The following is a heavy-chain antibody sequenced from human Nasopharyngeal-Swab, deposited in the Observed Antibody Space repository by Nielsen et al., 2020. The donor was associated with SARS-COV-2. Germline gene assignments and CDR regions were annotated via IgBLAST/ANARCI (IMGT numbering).Heavy chain of an antibody. V-gene: IGHV3-11*04. CDR2: ISGSGGTI. J-gene: IGHJ4*02. Sequence: GESLKISCAASGFTFSDYYMSWHRQAPGKGLEYIAYISGSGGTIYYGDSMKGRFTIPMDNAKNSLYLQMNSMRAEDTAVYYCARDRANWDFDYWGQGTLVTVSS. D-gene: IGHD7-27*01. CDR3: ARDRANWDFDY. CDR1: GFTFSDYY.